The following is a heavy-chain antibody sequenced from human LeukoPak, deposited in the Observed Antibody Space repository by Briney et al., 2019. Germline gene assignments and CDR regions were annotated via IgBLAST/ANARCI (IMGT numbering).Heavy chain of an antibody. CDR2: ISLDGGTN. D-gene: IGHD6-13*01. Sequence: GGSLRLSCAASGFTFNIYGMHWVRQAPGKGLEWVAFISLDGGTNYYADSVKGRFTISRDNSKNTVSLEMNSLRAEDTAVYYWAKDGGGIAAAVDYWGQGTLVTVSS. J-gene: IGHJ4*02. CDR1: GFTFNIYG. CDR3: AKDGGGIAAAVDY. V-gene: IGHV3-30*02.